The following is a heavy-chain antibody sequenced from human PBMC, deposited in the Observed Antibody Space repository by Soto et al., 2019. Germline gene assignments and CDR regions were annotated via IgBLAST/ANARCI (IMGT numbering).Heavy chain of an antibody. CDR2: ISYDGSKK. J-gene: IGHJ4*02. CDR1: GFTFSSYG. CDR3: AKEWEQFGQVDF. Sequence: GGSLRLSCAASGFTFSSYGMHWVRQAPGKGLEWVAVISYDGSKKYYADSVKGRFTISRDNSKNTLYLQMNSLKVEDTAVYYCAKEWEQFGQVDFWGPGTLGTVSS. V-gene: IGHV3-30*18. D-gene: IGHD1-1*01.